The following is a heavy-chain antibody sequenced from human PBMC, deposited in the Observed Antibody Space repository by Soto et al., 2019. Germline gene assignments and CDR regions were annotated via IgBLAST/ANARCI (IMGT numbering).Heavy chain of an antibody. J-gene: IGHJ6*02. Sequence: PGGSLRLSCAASGFTFSSYAMHWVRQAPGKGLEWVAVISYDGSNKYYADSVKGRFTISRDNSKNTLYLQMNSLGAEDTAVYYCARDKVDGSGSYYTTYYYYGMDVWGQGTTVTVSS. CDR3: ARDKVDGSGSYYTTYYYYGMDV. D-gene: IGHD3-10*01. V-gene: IGHV3-30-3*01. CDR2: ISYDGSNK. CDR1: GFTFSSYA.